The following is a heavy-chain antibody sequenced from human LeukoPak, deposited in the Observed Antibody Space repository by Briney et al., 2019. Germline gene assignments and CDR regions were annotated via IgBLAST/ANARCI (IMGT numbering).Heavy chain of an antibody. Sequence: PGGSLRLACAVSGFTFSSYEMNWVRQAPGRGLEWVSYISSSGSTIHYADSVKGRFTISRDIAKNSLYLQMNSLRGDDTAVYYCARGYSYGYDSWGQGTLVTVSS. D-gene: IGHD5-18*01. CDR1: GFTFSSYE. CDR2: ISSSGSTI. V-gene: IGHV3-48*03. CDR3: ARGYSYGYDS. J-gene: IGHJ5*01.